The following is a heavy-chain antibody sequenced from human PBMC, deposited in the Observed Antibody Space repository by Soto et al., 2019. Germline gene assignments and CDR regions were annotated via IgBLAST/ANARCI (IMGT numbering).Heavy chain of an antibody. V-gene: IGHV4-59*01. J-gene: IGHJ4*02. CDR3: ARDSDFWSGYYDY. D-gene: IGHD3-3*01. CDR1: GGSISSYY. CDR2: IYYSGST. Sequence: SETLSLTCTVSGGSISSYYWSRIRQPPGKGLEWIGYIYYSGSTNYNPSLKSRVTISVDTSKNQFSLKLSSVTAADTAVYYCARDSDFWSGYYDYWGQGTLVTVS.